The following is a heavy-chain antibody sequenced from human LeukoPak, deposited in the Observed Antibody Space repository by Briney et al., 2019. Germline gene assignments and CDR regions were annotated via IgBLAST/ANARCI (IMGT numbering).Heavy chain of an antibody. CDR2: IYHSGST. CDR3: AREAGLIYFYYIDV. CDR1: GYSISSGYD. D-gene: IGHD2-8*01. Sequence: SETLSLTCTVSGYSISSGYDWGWIRQPPGKGLEWIGKIYHSGSTYYNPSLKTRVTISVDTSKNQFSLKLTSVTAADTAVYYCAREAGLIYFYYIDVWGKGTTVTVSS. V-gene: IGHV4-38-2*02. J-gene: IGHJ6*03.